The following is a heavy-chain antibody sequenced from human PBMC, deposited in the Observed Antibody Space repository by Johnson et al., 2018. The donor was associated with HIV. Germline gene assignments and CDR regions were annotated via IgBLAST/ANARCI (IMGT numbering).Heavy chain of an antibody. V-gene: IGHV3-30*02. CDR2: TRYDGSNT. CDR1: GFTFSSYG. Sequence: QVQLVESGGGVVQPGGSLRLSCAASGFTFSSYGMHWVRQAPGKGLEWVAFTRYDGSNTYYADSVKGRFTISRDNSKNTLYLQMNSLRDEETAVYYCAKDRTGFDAFDIWGQGTMVTVSS. J-gene: IGHJ3*02. D-gene: IGHD1-1*01. CDR3: AKDRTGFDAFDI.